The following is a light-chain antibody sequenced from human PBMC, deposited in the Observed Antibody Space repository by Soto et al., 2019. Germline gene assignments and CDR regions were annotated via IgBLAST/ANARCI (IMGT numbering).Light chain of an antibody. CDR2: DAS. Sequence: NVLTQSPATLSLTTGERATVSCRASQSVSSYLAWYQQKPGQAPRPLIYDASNRATGIPARFSGSGSGTDFTLTISSLEPEDFAVYYCQQRSNWPPITFGQGTRLEIK. CDR3: QQRSNWPPIT. V-gene: IGKV3-11*01. CDR1: QSVSSY. J-gene: IGKJ5*01.